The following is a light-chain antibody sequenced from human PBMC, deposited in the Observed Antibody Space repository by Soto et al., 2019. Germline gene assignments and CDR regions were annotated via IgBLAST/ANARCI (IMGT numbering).Light chain of an antibody. V-gene: IGKV3-20*01. CDR2: GAS. J-gene: IGKJ1*01. CDR3: QQYGSSSWT. Sequence: EIVLTQSPGTLSLSPGERATLSCRASQSVSSSYLGWYQQKPGQAPRLLIYGASSRATGIPDRFSGSGSGTDFTLTISRLEPEDFAVYYCQQYGSSSWTFGQGTKVDNK. CDR1: QSVSSSY.